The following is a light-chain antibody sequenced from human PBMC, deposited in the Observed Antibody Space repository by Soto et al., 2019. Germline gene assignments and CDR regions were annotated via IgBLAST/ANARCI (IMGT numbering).Light chain of an antibody. J-gene: IGKJ4*01. CDR2: DAS. Sequence: EIVMTQSPATLSLSPGERATLSCRASQSVSSYLAWYQQKPGQAPRLLIYDASSRATGTPDRFSGGGSGTDFTLTISRLEPEDFAVYYCQQFSSYPLTFGGGTKVDIK. V-gene: IGKV3-11*01. CDR3: QQFSSYPLT. CDR1: QSVSSY.